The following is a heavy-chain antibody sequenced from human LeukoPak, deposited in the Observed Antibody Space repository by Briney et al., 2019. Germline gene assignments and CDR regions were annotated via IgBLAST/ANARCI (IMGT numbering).Heavy chain of an antibody. V-gene: IGHV3-74*01. CDR3: ARGTASAGLDN. D-gene: IGHD6-13*01. Sequence: GGSLRLSCAASGFTFSTYWMNWVRQVPGKGLVWVSRTNPDGSSAFYADSVKGRFTISRDNAKNTLYLQMNSLRAEDTAVYYCARGTASAGLDNWGQGTLVTVSS. CDR2: TNPDGSSA. CDR1: GFTFSTYW. J-gene: IGHJ4*02.